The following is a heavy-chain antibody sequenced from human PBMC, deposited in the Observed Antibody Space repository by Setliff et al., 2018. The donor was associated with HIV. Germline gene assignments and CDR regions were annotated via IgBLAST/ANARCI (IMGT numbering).Heavy chain of an antibody. CDR1: GGSISSRNFY. V-gene: IGHV4-39*07. D-gene: IGHD1-26*01. CDR2: IAYTGSG. Sequence: SETLSLTCTVSGGSISSRNFYWGWIRQTPGKGLEWIGSIAYTGSGYYNSSLKSRVTISVDTSRNECSLKLTSVTAADTAVYYCAREVRWELPQGFDHWGQGSQGTVSS. J-gene: IGHJ4*02. CDR3: AREVRWELPQGFDH.